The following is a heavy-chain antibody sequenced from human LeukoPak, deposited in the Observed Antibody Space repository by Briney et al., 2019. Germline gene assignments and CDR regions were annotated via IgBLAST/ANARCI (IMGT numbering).Heavy chain of an antibody. CDR2: VSYDGTNI. V-gene: IGHV3-30*01. J-gene: IGHJ4*02. D-gene: IGHD3-22*01. CDR3: ARERAVIVVGFDL. CDR1: GFTFSDHV. Sequence: GGSLRLSCAASGFTFSDHVMHWVRQAPGKGLEWLAVVSYDGTNIYYADSVKGRFTISRDNSNNTLYLQMNSLRIEDTAVYDCARERAVIVVGFDLWGQGTLVTVSS.